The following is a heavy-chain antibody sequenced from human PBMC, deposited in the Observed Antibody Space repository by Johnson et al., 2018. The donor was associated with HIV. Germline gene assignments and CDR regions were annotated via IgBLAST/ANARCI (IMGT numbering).Heavy chain of an antibody. D-gene: IGHD6-19*01. CDR3: AKSLIAVAGGGGAFDI. CDR1: GFTFSSYW. CDR2: IRQDGSEK. J-gene: IGHJ3*02. V-gene: IGHV3-7*05. Sequence: VQLVESGGGLVQPGGSLRLSCAASGFTFSSYWMSWVRQAPGKGLEWVANIRQDGSEKYYVDSVKGRFTISRDNAKNSLYLQMNSLRAEDTALYYCAKSLIAVAGGGGAFDIWGQGTMVTVSS.